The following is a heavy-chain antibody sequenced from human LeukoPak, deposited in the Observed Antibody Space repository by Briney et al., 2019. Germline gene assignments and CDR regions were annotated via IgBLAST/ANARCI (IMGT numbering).Heavy chain of an antibody. CDR1: GFTFSSYW. CDR2: ISGSGGST. J-gene: IGHJ4*02. V-gene: IGHV3-23*01. D-gene: IGHD5-24*01. Sequence: GGSLRLSCAASGFTFSSYWMSWVRQAPGKGLEWVSLISGSGGSTFYADSVMGRFTISRDNSKNTLYLQMNRLRAEDTAVYYCAKGRGDGYKYPLHFDYWGQGTLISVSS. CDR3: AKGRGDGYKYPLHFDY.